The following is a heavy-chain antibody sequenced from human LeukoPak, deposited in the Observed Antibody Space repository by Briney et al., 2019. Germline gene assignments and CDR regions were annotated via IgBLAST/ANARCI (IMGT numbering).Heavy chain of an antibody. V-gene: IGHV3-9*01. CDR2: ISWNSGSI. Sequence: GGSLRLSCAASGFTFDDYAMHWVRQAPGKGLEWVSGISWNSGSIGYADSVKGRFTISRDNAKNSLYLQMNSLRAEDTALYYCAKGDSSWYYYYYIDVWGKGTTVTVSS. D-gene: IGHD6-13*01. CDR1: GFTFDDYA. J-gene: IGHJ6*03. CDR3: AKGDSSWYYYYYIDV.